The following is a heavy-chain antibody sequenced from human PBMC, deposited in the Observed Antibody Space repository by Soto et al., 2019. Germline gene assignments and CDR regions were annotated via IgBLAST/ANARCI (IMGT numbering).Heavy chain of an antibody. V-gene: IGHV3-33*01. CDR1: GFTFSSYG. J-gene: IGHJ4*02. CDR3: ARDYYGDDGMDFAY. D-gene: IGHD4-17*01. Sequence: QVQLVESGGGVVQPGRSLRLSCAASGFTFSSYGMHWVRQAPGKGLEWVAVIWYDGSNKYYADSVKGRFTIARDNSKNTVYLQMNRPRAEDTAVYYCARDYYGDDGMDFAYWGQGTLVTVSS. CDR2: IWYDGSNK.